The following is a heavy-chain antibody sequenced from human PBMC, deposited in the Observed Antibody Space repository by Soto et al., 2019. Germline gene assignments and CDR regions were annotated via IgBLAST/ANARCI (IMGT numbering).Heavy chain of an antibody. CDR1: GGTFSSYA. J-gene: IGHJ6*02. D-gene: IGHD3-22*01. CDR2: IIPIFGTA. V-gene: IGHV1-69*13. CDR3: ARDMYYYDSSGYYHDYYYGMDV. Sequence: SVKVSFKASGGTFSSYAISWVRQAPGQGLEWMGGIIPIFGTANYAQKFQGRVTITADESTSTAYMELSSLRSEDTAVYYCARDMYYYDSSGYYHDYYYGMDVWGQGTTVTVSS.